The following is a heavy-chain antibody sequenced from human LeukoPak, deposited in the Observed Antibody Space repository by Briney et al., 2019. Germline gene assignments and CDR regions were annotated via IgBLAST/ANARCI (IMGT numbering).Heavy chain of an antibody. CDR1: GFTFSDYY. CDR3: ARDLSGGNSVN. CDR2: ISSSGSTI. D-gene: IGHD4-23*01. Sequence: GGSLRLSCAASGFTFSDYYMSWIRQAPGKGLEWVSYISSSGSTIYCADSVKGRFTISRDNAKNSLYLQMNSPRAEDTALYYCARDLSGGNSVNWGQGTLVTVFS. J-gene: IGHJ4*02. V-gene: IGHV3-11*01.